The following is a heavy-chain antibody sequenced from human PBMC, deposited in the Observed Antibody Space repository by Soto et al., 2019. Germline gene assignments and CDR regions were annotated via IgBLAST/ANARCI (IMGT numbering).Heavy chain of an antibody. CDR3: AREGIANSDGYWPFDY. V-gene: IGHV1-69*13. J-gene: IGHJ4*02. D-gene: IGHD5-18*01. Sequence: SVKASCKDSVGTFSSYAISCVRQAPGQGLEWMGGIIPIFGTANYAQKFQGRVTITADESTSTAYMELSSLRSEDTAVYYCAREGIANSDGYWPFDYWGQGTLVTVSS. CDR1: VGTFSSYA. CDR2: IIPIFGTA.